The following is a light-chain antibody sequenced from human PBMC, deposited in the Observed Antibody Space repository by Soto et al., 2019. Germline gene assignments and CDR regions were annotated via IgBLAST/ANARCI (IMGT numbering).Light chain of an antibody. CDR1: QSISTY. V-gene: IGKV3-11*01. CDR2: DAS. Sequence: EIVLTQSPDTLSLSPGERATLSCRASQSISTYLAWYQQKPGQAPRLLIYDASERATGIPARFSGSGSGTDFTLTISSLEPEDFAVYYCQQRSHWPPFTFGHGTRVDIK. J-gene: IGKJ3*01. CDR3: QQRSHWPPFT.